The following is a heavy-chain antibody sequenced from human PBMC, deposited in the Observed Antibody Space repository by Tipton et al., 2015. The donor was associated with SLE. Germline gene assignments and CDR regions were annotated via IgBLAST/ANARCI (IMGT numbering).Heavy chain of an antibody. Sequence: QLVQSGAEVKKPGESLKISCRVSGYTFANFWISWVRQTPGKGLEWMGFSNPGDSDTKYSPSFEGQVTISADKSTSTAYVQWNSLKTSDSAMYYCARDQASLGLDFWGQGTLVTVSS. CDR2: SNPGDSDT. CDR1: GYTFANFW. CDR3: ARDQASLGLDF. J-gene: IGHJ4*02. V-gene: IGHV5-51*01.